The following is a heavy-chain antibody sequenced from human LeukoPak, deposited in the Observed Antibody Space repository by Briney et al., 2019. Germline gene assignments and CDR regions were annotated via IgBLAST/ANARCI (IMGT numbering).Heavy chain of an antibody. D-gene: IGHD5-12*01. CDR3: TRGLWSGYNGHAGRAYDI. J-gene: IGHJ3*02. CDR2: ISPHNENT. CDR1: SYTFSTYG. Sequence: ASVKVSCTASSYTFSTYGINWVRQAPGQGLEWMGWISPHNENTYYTQRLQGRVTMTIDTSTTTAYMELRSLRSDDTAVYYCTRGLWSGYNGHAGRAYDIWGQGTLVTVSS. V-gene: IGHV1-18*01.